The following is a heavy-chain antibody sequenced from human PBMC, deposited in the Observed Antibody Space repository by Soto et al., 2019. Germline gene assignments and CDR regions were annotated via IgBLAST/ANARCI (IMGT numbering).Heavy chain of an antibody. CDR3: AREGTYRNAFDI. CDR1: GFTFSDYY. J-gene: IGHJ3*02. D-gene: IGHD3-10*01. V-gene: IGHV3-11*06. CDR2: ISSSSSYT. Sequence: ESGGGLVKPGGSLRLSCAASGFTFSDYYMSWIRQAPGKGLEWVSYISSSSSYTNYADSVKGRFTISRDNAKNSLYLQMNSLRAEDTAVYYCAREGTYRNAFDIWGQGTMVTVSS.